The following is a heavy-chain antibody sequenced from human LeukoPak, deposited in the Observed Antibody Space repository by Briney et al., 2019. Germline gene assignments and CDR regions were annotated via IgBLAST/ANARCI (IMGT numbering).Heavy chain of an antibody. V-gene: IGHV3-23*01. CDR1: GFTFSTYA. Sequence: GGSLRLSCAASGFTFSTYAMSWVRQAPGKGLEWVSAISGSGGSTYYADSVKGRFTISRDNSKNTLYLQMNSLRAEDTAVYYCARGPSGYHNTGGQGTLVTVSS. J-gene: IGHJ4*02. D-gene: IGHD5-12*01. CDR2: ISGSGGST. CDR3: ARGPSGYHNT.